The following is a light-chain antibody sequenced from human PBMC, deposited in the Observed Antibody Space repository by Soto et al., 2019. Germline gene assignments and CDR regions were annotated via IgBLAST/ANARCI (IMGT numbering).Light chain of an antibody. CDR1: QSVTSSY. CDR2: DAS. J-gene: IGKJ1*01. V-gene: IGKV3-20*01. Sequence: IVLTQSPGTLSLSPGDRATLSCRASQSVTSSYLAWYQQKPGQAPRLLIYDASSRATGIPDRFSGSGSGTDFTLTISRLEPDDFAVYYCQQYVTSPSAWTFGHGSKVEIK. CDR3: QQYVTSPSAWT.